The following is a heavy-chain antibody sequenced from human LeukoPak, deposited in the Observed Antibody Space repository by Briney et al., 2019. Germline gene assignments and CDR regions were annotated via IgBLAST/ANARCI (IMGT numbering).Heavy chain of an antibody. J-gene: IGHJ4*02. D-gene: IGHD5-18*01. CDR1: GGSISSYY. V-gene: IGHV4-59*01. Sequence: SETLSLTCTVSGGSISSYYWSWIRQPPGKGLEWVGYIYYSGSTNYNPSLKSRVTISVHTSKNQFSLRLSSVTAADTAVYYCARVQIAYSYGLFDYWGQGALVTVSS. CDR3: ARVQIAYSYGLFDY. CDR2: IYYSGST.